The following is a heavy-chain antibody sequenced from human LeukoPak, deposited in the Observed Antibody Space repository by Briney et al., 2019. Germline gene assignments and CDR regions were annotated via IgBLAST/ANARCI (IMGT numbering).Heavy chain of an antibody. CDR2: INIDGSST. D-gene: IGHD4-17*01. J-gene: IGHJ3*02. Sequence: PGGSLRPSCAASGSTFSSYWMHWVRQAPGKGLVWVSRINIDGSSTSYAASVKGRFTFSRDNAKNTLYLQMNSLRAEDTAVYYCARDPTNVYGDYPQDAFDIWGQGTMVTVSS. CDR1: GSTFSSYW. V-gene: IGHV3-74*01. CDR3: ARDPTNVYGDYPQDAFDI.